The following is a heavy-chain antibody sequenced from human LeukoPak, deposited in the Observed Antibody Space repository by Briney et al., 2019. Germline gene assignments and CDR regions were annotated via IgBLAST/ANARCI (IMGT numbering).Heavy chain of an antibody. V-gene: IGHV3-30*02. Sequence: GGSLRLSCAASGFTFSSYGMHWVRQAPGKGLEWVAFIRYDGSNKYYADSVKGRFTISRDNSKNTLYLQMNSLRAEDTAVYYCAKVQVSEVSVLSDYYYYYMDVWGKGTLVTVSS. CDR3: AKVQVSEVSVLSDYYYYYMDV. D-gene: IGHD4/OR15-4a*01. J-gene: IGHJ6*03. CDR1: GFTFSSYG. CDR2: IRYDGSNK.